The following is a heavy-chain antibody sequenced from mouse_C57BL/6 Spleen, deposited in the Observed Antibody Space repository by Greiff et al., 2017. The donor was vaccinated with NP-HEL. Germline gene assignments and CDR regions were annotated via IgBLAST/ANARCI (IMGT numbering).Heavy chain of an antibody. CDR1: GFTFTDYY. D-gene: IGHD1-1*01. Sequence: EVKLMESGGGLVQPGGSLSLSCAASGFTFTDYYMSWVRQPPGKALEWLGFIRNKANGYTTEYSASVKGRFTISRDNSQSILYLQMNALRDEDSATYYCARSTTVVGPFAYWGQGTLVTVSA. V-gene: IGHV7-3*01. CDR2: IRNKANGYTT. CDR3: ARSTTVVGPFAY. J-gene: IGHJ3*01.